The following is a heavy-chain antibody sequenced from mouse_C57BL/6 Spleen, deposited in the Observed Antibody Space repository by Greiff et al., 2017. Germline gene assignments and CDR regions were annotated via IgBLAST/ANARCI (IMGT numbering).Heavy chain of an antibody. D-gene: IGHD1-1*01. CDR3: ARRETTVVATGSYFDY. CDR2: INPNNGGT. Sequence: EVKLQESGPELVKPGASVKIPCKASGYTFTDYNMDWVKQSHGKSLEWIGDINPNNGGTIYNQKFKGKATLTVDKSSSTAYMELRSLTSEDTAVYYCARRETTVVATGSYFDYWGQGTTLTVSS. CDR1: GYTFTDYN. V-gene: IGHV1-18*01. J-gene: IGHJ2*01.